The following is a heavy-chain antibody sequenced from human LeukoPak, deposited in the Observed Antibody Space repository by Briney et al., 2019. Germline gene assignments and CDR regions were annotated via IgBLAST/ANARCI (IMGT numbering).Heavy chain of an antibody. J-gene: IGHJ5*02. V-gene: IGHV4-38-2*01. D-gene: IGHD3-10*01. CDR2: IYHSGST. CDR3: ARGLCFGELFWFDP. Sequence: SEPLSLTCALSGYSISSGYYWGWIRQPPGKGLEWIGSIYHSGSTYYNPSLKSRVTISVDTSKNQFSLKLSSVTAADTAVYYCARGLCFGELFWFDPWGQGTLVTVSS. CDR1: GYSISSGYY.